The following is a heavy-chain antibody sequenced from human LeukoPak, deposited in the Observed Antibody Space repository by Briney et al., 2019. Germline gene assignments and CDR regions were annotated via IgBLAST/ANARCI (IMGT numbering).Heavy chain of an antibody. V-gene: IGHV1-18*01. CDR2: ISAYNGNT. Sequence: ASVTVSCKASGYTFTSYGIGGVRQAPGQGIEWMGWISAYNGNTNYAQKLQGRVTMTTDTSTSTAYMELRSLRSHDTAVYYCARVYYYYGMDVWGQGTTVTVSS. J-gene: IGHJ6*02. CDR3: ARVYYYYGMDV. CDR1: GYTFTSYG.